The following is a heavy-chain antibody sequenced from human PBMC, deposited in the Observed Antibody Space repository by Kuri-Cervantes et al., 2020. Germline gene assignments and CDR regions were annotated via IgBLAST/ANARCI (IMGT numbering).Heavy chain of an antibody. D-gene: IGHD3-16*02. CDR2: ISYDGSNK. V-gene: IGHV3-30*14. J-gene: IGHJ4*02. CDR1: GFTFSSYA. Sequence: LSLTCAASGFTFSSYAMHWVRQAPGKGLEWVAVISYDGSNKYYADSVKGRFTISRDNSKNTLYLQMNSPRAEDTAVYYCVREPGKLSHSWGQGTLVTVSS. CDR3: VREPGKLSHS.